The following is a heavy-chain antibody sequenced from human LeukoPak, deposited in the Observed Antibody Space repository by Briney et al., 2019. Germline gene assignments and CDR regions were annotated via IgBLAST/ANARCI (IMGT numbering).Heavy chain of an antibody. J-gene: IGHJ4*02. CDR2: INHSGST. CDR3: ARVDCGGDCYLDY. CDR1: GGSFSGYY. V-gene: IGHV4-34*01. D-gene: IGHD2-21*02. Sequence: PSETLSLTCAVYGGSFSGYYWSWIRQPPGKGLEWIWEINHSGSTNYNPSLKSRLTISVDTSKNQFSLKLSSVTAADTAVYYCARVDCGGDCYLDYWGEGTLVTVSS.